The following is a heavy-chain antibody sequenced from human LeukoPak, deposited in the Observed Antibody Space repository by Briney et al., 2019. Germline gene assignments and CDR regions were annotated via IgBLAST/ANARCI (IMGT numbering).Heavy chain of an antibody. Sequence: GGSLRLSCAVSGFTFRSYGMNWVRQAPGKGLEWVSYISTGSTTISYADSVKGRFTISRDNAKSSLYQEMNSLRAEDTAMYYCARGFYTPDYWGQGTLVTVSS. CDR1: GFTFRSYG. CDR3: ARGFYTPDY. V-gene: IGHV3-48*01. CDR2: ISTGSTTI. J-gene: IGHJ4*02.